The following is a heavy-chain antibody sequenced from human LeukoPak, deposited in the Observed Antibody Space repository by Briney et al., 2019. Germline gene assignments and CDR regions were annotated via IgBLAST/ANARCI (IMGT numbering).Heavy chain of an antibody. J-gene: IGHJ2*01. V-gene: IGHV4-30-2*01. CDR2: IYHSGST. CDR1: GGSISSGSYS. D-gene: IGHD3-10*01. CDR3: ARALWGYFDL. Sequence: SETLSLTCAVSGGSISSGSYSWSWIRQPPGKGLEWIGYIYHSGSTYYNPSLKSRVTISVDRSKNQFSLKLSSVTAADTAVYYCARALWGYFDLWGRGTLVTVSS.